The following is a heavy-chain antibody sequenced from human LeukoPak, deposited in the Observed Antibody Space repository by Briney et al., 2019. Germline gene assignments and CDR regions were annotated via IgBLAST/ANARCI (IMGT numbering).Heavy chain of an antibody. CDR1: GFTFSSYA. CDR2: ISYDGSNK. Sequence: GGSLRLSCAASGFTFSSYAMHWVRQAPGKGLEWVAVISYDGSNKYYADSVKGRFTISRDTSKNTLYLQMNSLRAEDTAVYYCAREIVDIVATIPGYWGQGTLVTVSS. D-gene: IGHD5-12*01. J-gene: IGHJ4*02. V-gene: IGHV3-30*04. CDR3: AREIVDIVATIPGY.